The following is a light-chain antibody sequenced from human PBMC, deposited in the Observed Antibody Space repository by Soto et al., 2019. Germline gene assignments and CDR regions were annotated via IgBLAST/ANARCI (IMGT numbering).Light chain of an antibody. CDR3: QQFNKLPLT. CDR1: QTIYNN. J-gene: IGKJ4*01. V-gene: IGKV3-15*01. CDR2: DAS. Sequence: EIVMTQSPANLSVSSGDRATLSCRASQTIYNNVAWYQQRPGQAPSLLIYDASTMATAVPARFSGSGYGTDFTLSISGLQSADCAVYYCQQFNKLPLTFGGGTKVEIK.